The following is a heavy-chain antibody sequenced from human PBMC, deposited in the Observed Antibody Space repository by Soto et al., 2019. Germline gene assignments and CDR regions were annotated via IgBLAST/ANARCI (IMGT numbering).Heavy chain of an antibody. V-gene: IGHV5-10-1*01. CDR2: IVPSDSYT. Sequence: GESLKISCKASGYSFTTYWISWVRQMPGRGLEWMGMIVPSDSYTNYSSSFQGHVTISTDKSISTAYLQWTSLKASDTAMYFWAGYTALYEGEYGSRWDSMDVWGQGTPVTVSS. CDR3: AGYTALYEGEYGSRWDSMDV. D-gene: IGHD6-13*01. J-gene: IGHJ6*02. CDR1: GYSFTTYW.